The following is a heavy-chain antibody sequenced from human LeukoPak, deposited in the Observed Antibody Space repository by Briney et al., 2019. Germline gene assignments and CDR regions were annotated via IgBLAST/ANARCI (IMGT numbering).Heavy chain of an antibody. CDR2: IYYTGST. J-gene: IGHJ4*02. CDR1: GGALSSHY. D-gene: IGHD2-2*02. V-gene: IGHV4-59*11. Sequence: PSETLSLTCTVSGGALSSHYWSWIRQPPGKGLEWIGDIYYTGSTNYNPSLKSRVTISVDTSKNQFSLKLSSVTAADTAVYYCARDAVKRYCSSTSCDIAAAGCDYWGQGTLVTVSS. CDR3: ARDAVKRYCSSTSCDIAAAGCDY.